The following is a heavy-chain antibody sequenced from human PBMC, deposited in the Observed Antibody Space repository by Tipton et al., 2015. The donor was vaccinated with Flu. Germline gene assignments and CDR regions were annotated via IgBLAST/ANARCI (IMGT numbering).Heavy chain of an antibody. CDR2: ISSSGSTI. D-gene: IGHD6-6*01. J-gene: IGHJ5*02. Sequence: GSLRLSCAASGFTFSSYEMNWVRQAPGKGLEWVSYISSSGSTIYYADSVKGRFTISRDNAKNSLYLQMNSLRAEDTAVYYCARDYYIEYSSSSPWFDPWGQGTLVTVSS. V-gene: IGHV3-48*03. CDR3: ARDYYIEYSSSSPWFDP. CDR1: GFTFSSYE.